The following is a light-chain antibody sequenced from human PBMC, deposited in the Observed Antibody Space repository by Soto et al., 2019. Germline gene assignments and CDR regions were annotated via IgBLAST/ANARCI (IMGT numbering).Light chain of an antibody. CDR3: QQTFSTPWA. CDR1: QGLSIY. V-gene: IGKV1-39*01. CDR2: GAS. J-gene: IGKJ1*01. Sequence: DIQMTQAPSSLSASVGDRVTISCRASQGLSIYLSWYQQQPGKAPKHLLYGASTLQNGVPSRFGGSGSAPDITVTVCCLQPGEFASYYCQQTFSTPWAFGQGT.